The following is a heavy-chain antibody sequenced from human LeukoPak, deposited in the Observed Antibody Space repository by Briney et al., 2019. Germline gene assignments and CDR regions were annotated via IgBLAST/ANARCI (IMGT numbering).Heavy chain of an antibody. D-gene: IGHD4-17*01. V-gene: IGHV3-23*01. CDR2: LSESGGTT. Sequence: PGGSLRLSCAASGFTFSSYGMHWVRQAPGKGLEWVSALSESGGTTYYADSVMGRFTISRDNYKNAVHMDMNSLRAEDTALYYCAKGMTTDDVAFDVWGQGTMVTVSS. CDR3: AKGMTTDDVAFDV. CDR1: GFTFSSYG. J-gene: IGHJ3*01.